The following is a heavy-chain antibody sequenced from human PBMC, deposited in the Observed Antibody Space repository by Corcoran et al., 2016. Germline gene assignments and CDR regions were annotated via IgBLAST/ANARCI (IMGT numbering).Heavy chain of an antibody. CDR3: ARDPGSYGGNYAGWFDP. V-gene: IGHV1-69*01. Sequence: QVQLVQSGAEVKKPGSSVKVSCKASGGTFSSYAISWVRQAPGQGLEWMGGIIPIFGTANYAQKFQARVTITADESTSTAYMELSSLRSEETAGYYCARDPGSYGGNYAGWFDPWGQGTLVTVSS. CDR2: IIPIFGTA. J-gene: IGHJ5*02. CDR1: GGTFSSYA. D-gene: IGHD4-17*01.